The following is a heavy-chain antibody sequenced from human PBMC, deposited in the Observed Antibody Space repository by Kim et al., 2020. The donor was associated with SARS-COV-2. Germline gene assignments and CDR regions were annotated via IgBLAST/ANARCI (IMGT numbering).Heavy chain of an antibody. CDR2: GNT. CDR3: ARDQGVGDY. J-gene: IGHJ4*02. D-gene: IGHD1-26*01. Sequence: GNTKDSGKSQGRVTITRDTSASTAYMELSSLRSEDTAVYYCARDQGVGDYWGQGALVTVSS. V-gene: IGHV1-3*01.